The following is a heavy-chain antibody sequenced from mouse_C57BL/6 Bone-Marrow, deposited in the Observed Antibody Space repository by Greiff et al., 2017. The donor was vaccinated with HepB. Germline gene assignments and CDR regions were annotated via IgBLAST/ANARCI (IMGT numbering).Heavy chain of an antibody. CDR1: GYTFTDSY. D-gene: IGHD2-4*01. V-gene: IGHV1-26*01. Sequence: EVQLQQSGPELVKPGASVKISCKASGYTFTDSYMNWVKQSHGKSLEWIGDINPNNGGTSYNQKFKGKATLTVDKSSSTAYMELRSLTSEDSAVYYCARGEDYDGGFDYWGQGTTLTVSS. CDR3: ARGEDYDGGFDY. CDR2: INPNNGGT. J-gene: IGHJ2*01.